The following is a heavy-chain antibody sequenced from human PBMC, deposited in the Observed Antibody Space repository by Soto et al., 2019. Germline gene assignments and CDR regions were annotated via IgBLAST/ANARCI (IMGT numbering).Heavy chain of an antibody. CDR1: GFTFSSYG. V-gene: IGHV3-30*18. Sequence: GGSLRLSCAASGFTFSSYGMHWVRLAPGKGLEWVAVISYDGSNKYYADSVKGRFTISRDNSKNTLYLQMNSLRAEDTAVYYCAKELARGIAARPWLHYYYYGMDVWGQGTTVTVSS. D-gene: IGHD6-6*01. J-gene: IGHJ6*02. CDR2: ISYDGSNK. CDR3: AKELARGIAARPWLHYYYYGMDV.